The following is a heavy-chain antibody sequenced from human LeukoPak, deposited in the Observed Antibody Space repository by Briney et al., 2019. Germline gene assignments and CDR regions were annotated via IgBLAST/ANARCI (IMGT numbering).Heavy chain of an antibody. J-gene: IGHJ3*02. Sequence: GESLRLSCAASRFIFNSYWMNWLRQAPAKGLEWVANVDQDGSEKYYVGSVKGRFTISRDNAKNSLYLQMNSLRVEDTAVYYCARGWASSRRKAFGIWGQGTMVTVSS. CDR1: RFIFNSYW. D-gene: IGHD3-16*01. CDR3: ARGWASSRRKAFGI. CDR2: VDQDGSEK. V-gene: IGHV3-7*03.